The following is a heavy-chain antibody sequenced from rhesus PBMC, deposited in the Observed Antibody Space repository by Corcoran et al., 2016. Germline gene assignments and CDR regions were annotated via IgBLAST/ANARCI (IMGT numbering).Heavy chain of an antibody. Sequence: QLQLQESGPGLGKPSETLSLNCAVYGGTISSNYWSWIRQPPGKVLEWIGRIYGSGGSTDYNPSLKRRVTISTDPSKNQFSLKLRSVTAADTAVYYCARDEVPAWYFDLWGPGTPITISS. D-gene: IGHD6-13*01. V-gene: IGHV4-173*01. J-gene: IGHJ2*01. CDR2: IYGSGGST. CDR3: ARDEVPAWYFDL. CDR1: GGTISSNY.